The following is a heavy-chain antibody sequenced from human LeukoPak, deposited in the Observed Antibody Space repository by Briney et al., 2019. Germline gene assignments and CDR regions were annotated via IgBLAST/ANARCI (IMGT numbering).Heavy chain of an antibody. J-gene: IGHJ4*02. D-gene: IGHD6-19*01. CDR2: IRSKANSYAT. CDR1: GFTFSGSA. CDR3: TRQYSSGWNDY. V-gene: IGHV3-73*01. Sequence: PGGSLRLYCAASGFTFSGSAMHWVRQASGKGLEWVGRIRSKANSYATAYAASVKGRFTISRDDSKNTAYLQMNCLKTEDTAVYYCTRQYSSGWNDYWGQGTLVTASS.